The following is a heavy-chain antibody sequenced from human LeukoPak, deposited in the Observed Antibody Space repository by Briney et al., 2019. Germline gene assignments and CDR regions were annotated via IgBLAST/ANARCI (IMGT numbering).Heavy chain of an antibody. J-gene: IGHJ4*02. Sequence: PGGSLRLSCAASGFTFSSYWMSWDRQAPGKGLEWVANIKQDGSEKYYVDSVKGRFTISRDNAKNSLYLQMNSLRAEDTAVYYCARDERYYDFWSGYYPYYFDYWGQGTLVTVSS. D-gene: IGHD3-3*01. CDR1: GFTFSSYW. CDR3: ARDERYYDFWSGYYPYYFDY. V-gene: IGHV3-7*01. CDR2: IKQDGSEK.